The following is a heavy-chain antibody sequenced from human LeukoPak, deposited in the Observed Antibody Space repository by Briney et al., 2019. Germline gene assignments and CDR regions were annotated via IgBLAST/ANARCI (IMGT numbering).Heavy chain of an antibody. D-gene: IGHD3-10*01. CDR2: MNPNSGNT. CDR1: GYTFTSYD. CDR3: ARVRRKDYGSGAYRNWFDP. Sequence: ASVKVSCKASGYTFTSYDINWVRQATGQGLEWMGWMNPNSGNTGYAQKFQGRITMTRNTSIGTAYMELSSLRSEDTAVYYCARVRRKDYGSGAYRNWFDPWGQGTLVTVSS. J-gene: IGHJ5*02. V-gene: IGHV1-8*01.